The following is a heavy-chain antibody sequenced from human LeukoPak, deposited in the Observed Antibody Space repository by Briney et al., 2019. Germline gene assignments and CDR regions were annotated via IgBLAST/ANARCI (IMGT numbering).Heavy chain of an antibody. Sequence: GGSLRLSCAASGFTLSSYWMHWVRQAPGKGLEWVSAISGSGGSTYYADSVKGRFTISRDNSKNTLYLQMNSLRAEDTAVYYCARGYSGYDPFDYWGQGTLVTVSS. CDR2: ISGSGGST. CDR1: GFTLSSYW. J-gene: IGHJ4*02. CDR3: ARGYSGYDPFDY. D-gene: IGHD5-12*01. V-gene: IGHV3-23*01.